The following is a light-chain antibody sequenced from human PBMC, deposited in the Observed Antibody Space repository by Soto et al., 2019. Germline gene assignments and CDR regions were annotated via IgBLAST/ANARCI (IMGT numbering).Light chain of an antibody. CDR2: DVS. CDR3: CSYTSSSLYV. V-gene: IGLV2-14*01. J-gene: IGLJ1*01. CDR1: SSDVGGYNY. Sequence: QSALTQPASVSGSPGQSITISCTGTSSDVGGYNYVSWYQQHPGKAPKLMIYDVSNRPSGVSNRFSGSKSGNTASLTISRLQAEDEADYYCCSYTSSSLYVFGTGTKLTVL.